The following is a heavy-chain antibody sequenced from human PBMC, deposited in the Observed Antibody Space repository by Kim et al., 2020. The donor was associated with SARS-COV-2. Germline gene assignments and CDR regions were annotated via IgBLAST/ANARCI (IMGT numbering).Heavy chain of an antibody. CDR2: IYYSGST. Sequence: SETLSLTCTVSGGSISSYYWSWIRQPPGKGLEWIGYIYYSGSTNYNPSLKSRVTISVDTSKNQFSLKLSPVTAADTAVYYCARFKEKAELVATFRTVDVWGQGTTVTVSS. J-gene: IGHJ6*02. CDR3: ARFKEKAELVATFRTVDV. V-gene: IGHV4-59*08. D-gene: IGHD5-12*01. CDR1: GGSISSYY.